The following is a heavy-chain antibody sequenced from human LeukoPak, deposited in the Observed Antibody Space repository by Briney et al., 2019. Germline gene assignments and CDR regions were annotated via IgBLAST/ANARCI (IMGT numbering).Heavy chain of an antibody. CDR2: INYSGST. CDR1: GASIRSYY. V-gene: IGHV4-59*01. Sequence: PSETLSLTCTVSGASIRSYYWNWLRQPPGKGLEWIGYINYSGSTNFNPSLKSRATISMDTSKHHFPLKLSSVTAADTAVYYCARDTRSYDSSGYYFFDFWGQGTLVTVSS. CDR3: ARDTRSYDSSGYYFFDF. D-gene: IGHD3-22*01. J-gene: IGHJ4*02.